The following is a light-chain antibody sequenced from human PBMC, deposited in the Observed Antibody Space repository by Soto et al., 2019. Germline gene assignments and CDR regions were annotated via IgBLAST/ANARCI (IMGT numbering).Light chain of an antibody. Sequence: DIVMTQSPDSLAVSLGERATINCKSSQSVLYSSNNKNYLAWYQQKPGQPPKLLIYWASLRESGVPDRFSGSASGTDFTLTISSLQAEDVAVYYCQQYDTPPYTFGQGTKLEIK. CDR1: QSVLYSSNNKNY. J-gene: IGKJ2*01. V-gene: IGKV4-1*01. CDR3: QQYDTPPYT. CDR2: WAS.